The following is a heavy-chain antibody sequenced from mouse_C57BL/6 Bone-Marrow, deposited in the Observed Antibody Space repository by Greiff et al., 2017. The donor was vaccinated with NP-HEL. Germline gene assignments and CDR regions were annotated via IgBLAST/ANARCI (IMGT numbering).Heavy chain of an antibody. V-gene: IGHV5-17*01. CDR1: GFTFSDYG. CDR2: ISSGSSTI. D-gene: IGHD4-1*01. J-gene: IGHJ1*03. CDR3: ARPNWDVRYFDV. Sequence: EVMLVESGGGLVKPGGSLKLSCAASGFTFSDYGMHWVRQAPEKGLEWVAYISSGSSTIYYADTVKGRFTISRDNAKNTLFLQMTSLRSEDTAMYYCARPNWDVRYFDVWGTGTTVTVSS.